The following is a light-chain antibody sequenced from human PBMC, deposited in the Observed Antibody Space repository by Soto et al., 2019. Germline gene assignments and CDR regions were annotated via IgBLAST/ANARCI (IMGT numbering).Light chain of an antibody. CDR3: QSYDSRSAWV. J-gene: IGLJ3*02. CDR1: SSNIGAPFD. Sequence: QTVVTQPPSVSGAPGQRVTISCTGSSSNIGAPFDVQWYQQLPGAAPKLVIYDNNNRPPGVPDRFSGSKSGTSASLAITGLQAEDEGDYHCQSYDSRSAWVFGGGTQLTVL. V-gene: IGLV1-40*01. CDR2: DNN.